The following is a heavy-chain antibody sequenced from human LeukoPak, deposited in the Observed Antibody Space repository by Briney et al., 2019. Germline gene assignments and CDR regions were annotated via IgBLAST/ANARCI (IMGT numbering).Heavy chain of an antibody. CDR2: ISGSGGST. CDR3: AKGHYFGSGSYLPRADY. CDR1: GFTFSSYA. J-gene: IGHJ4*02. Sequence: PGGSLRLSCAASGFTFSSYAMSWVRQAPGKGLEWVSAISGSGGSTYYADSVKGRFTISRDNSKNTLYLQMNSLRAEDTAVYYCAKGHYFGSGSYLPRADYWGQGTLVTVPS. D-gene: IGHD3-10*01. V-gene: IGHV3-23*01.